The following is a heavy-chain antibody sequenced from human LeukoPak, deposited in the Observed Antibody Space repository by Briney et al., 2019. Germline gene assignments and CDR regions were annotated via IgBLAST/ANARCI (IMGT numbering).Heavy chain of an antibody. J-gene: IGHJ5*02. CDR1: GYSFTSYW. V-gene: IGHV5-10-1*01. CDR2: IDPSDSYT. Sequence: GESLKISCKGSGYSFTSYWISWVRQMPGKGLEWMGRIDPSDSYTYYSPSFQGHVTISADKSISTAYLQWSSLKASDTAMYYCARHRPSGVHKRGGKLWFDPWGQGTLVTVSS. D-gene: IGHD3-16*01. CDR3: ARHRPSGVHKRGGKLWFDP.